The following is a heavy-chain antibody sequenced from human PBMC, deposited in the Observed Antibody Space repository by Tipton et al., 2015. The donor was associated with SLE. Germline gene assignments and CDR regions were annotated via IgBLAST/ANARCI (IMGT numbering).Heavy chain of an antibody. CDR2: INRDGSEK. V-gene: IGHV3-7*01. CDR1: EFTFSNYW. Sequence: SLRLSCAASEFTFSNYWMTWVRQAPGKGLECVAYINRDGSEKYYMDSVKGRFTISRDNAKNSLYLQMNSLRAEDTAVYYCASLFCKGRPTSRGYWGQGTLVNVSS. D-gene: IGHD2/OR15-2a*01. J-gene: IGHJ4*02. CDR3: ASLFCKGRPTSRGY.